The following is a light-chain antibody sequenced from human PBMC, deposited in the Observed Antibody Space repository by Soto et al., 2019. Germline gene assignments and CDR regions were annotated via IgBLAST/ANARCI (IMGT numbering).Light chain of an antibody. CDR2: DVS. V-gene: IGLV2-14*01. Sequence: QSALTQPASVSGSPGQSITISCTGTSSDVGGYNYVSWYQQHPGKAPKLIIYDVSNRPSGVSNRFSGSKSGNTASLTNSGLXXXXXXXYYCSSYTSSTTLKVFGGGTK. CDR1: SSDVGGYNY. CDR3: SSYTSSTTLKV. J-gene: IGLJ2*01.